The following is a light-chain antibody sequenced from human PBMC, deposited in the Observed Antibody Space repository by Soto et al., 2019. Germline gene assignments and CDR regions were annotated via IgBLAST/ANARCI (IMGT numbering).Light chain of an antibody. CDR3: QQYNNWPRT. CDR2: GAS. CDR1: QSISSD. V-gene: IGKV3-15*01. J-gene: IGKJ2*01. Sequence: ETGMTQSPATLSVSPGERVTLSCRASQSISSDVAWYQHKPGQAPRLLIYGASTTATGIPVRFSGSGSGTEFTLTISSLQSEDFAVYYCQQYNNWPRTIGQGTKVDIK.